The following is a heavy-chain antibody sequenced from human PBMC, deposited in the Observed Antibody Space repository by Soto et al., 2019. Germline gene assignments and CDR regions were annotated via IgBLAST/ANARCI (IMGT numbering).Heavy chain of an antibody. CDR1: GGTFSSYA. J-gene: IGHJ5*02. D-gene: IGHD2-15*01. V-gene: IGHV1-69*01. Sequence: QVQLVQSGAEVKKPGSSVKVSCKASGGTFSSYAISWVRQAPGQGLEWMGGIIPIFGTANYAQKFQGRVTITADESTSTAYMELSCLRSEDTAVYYCARDRYCSGCSCYQRRKYNWFDPWGQGTLVTVSS. CDR2: IIPIFGTA. CDR3: ARDRYCSGCSCYQRRKYNWFDP.